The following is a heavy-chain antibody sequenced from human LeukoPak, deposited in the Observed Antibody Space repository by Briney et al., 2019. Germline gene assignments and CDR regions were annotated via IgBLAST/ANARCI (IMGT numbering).Heavy chain of an antibody. Sequence: GGSLRLSCAAFGFRFSTIYMSWVRQTPGQGLEWVANINVDGTAEYYVDSVKGRFTISRDNAKNSLYLQMNSLRAEDTAVYYCARDPYRFAFDIWGRGTVVLVSS. CDR2: INVDGTAE. CDR1: GFRFSTIY. V-gene: IGHV3-7*03. CDR3: ARDPYRFAFDI. J-gene: IGHJ3*02. D-gene: IGHD1-26*01.